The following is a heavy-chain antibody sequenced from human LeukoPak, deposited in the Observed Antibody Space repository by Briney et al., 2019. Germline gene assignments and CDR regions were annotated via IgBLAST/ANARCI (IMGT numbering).Heavy chain of an antibody. CDR1: GGSISSYY. Sequence: SETLSLTCTVSGGSISSYYWSWIRQPPGKGLEWIGYIYYSGSTNYNPSLKSRVTISVDTSKNQFSLKLSSVTAADTAVYYCARSGWYGRYYFDYWGQGILVTVSS. CDR3: ARSGWYGRYYFDY. D-gene: IGHD6-19*01. J-gene: IGHJ4*02. V-gene: IGHV4-59*01. CDR2: IYYSGST.